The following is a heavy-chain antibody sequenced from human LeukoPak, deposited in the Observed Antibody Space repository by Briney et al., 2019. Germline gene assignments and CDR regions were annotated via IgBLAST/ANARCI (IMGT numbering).Heavy chain of an antibody. CDR3: AKLTRRDVLLWFGESVA. CDR2: IRYDGSDK. Sequence: QSGGSLRLSCAASGFTFSSYGMHWVRQAPGKGLEWVAFIRYDGSDKYYADSVKGRFTISRDNSKNTLYLQMNSLRAEDTAVYYCAKLTRRDVLLWFGESVAWGQGTLVTVSS. J-gene: IGHJ5*02. V-gene: IGHV3-30*02. D-gene: IGHD3-10*01. CDR1: GFTFSSYG.